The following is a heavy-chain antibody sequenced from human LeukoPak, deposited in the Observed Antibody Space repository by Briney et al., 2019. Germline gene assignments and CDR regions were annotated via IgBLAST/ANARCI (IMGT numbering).Heavy chain of an antibody. CDR1: GYTFTDYY. V-gene: IGHV1-2*06. CDR3: ATLEQGGYRDYYFDY. D-gene: IGHD5-18*01. CDR2: INPNSGGT. J-gene: IGHJ4*02. Sequence: GASVKVSCKASGYTFTDYYMHWVRQAPGQGLEWMGRINPNSGGTNYAQKFQGRVTMTRDTSISTAYMELSRLRSDDTAVYYCATLEQGGYRDYYFDYWGQGTLVTVSS.